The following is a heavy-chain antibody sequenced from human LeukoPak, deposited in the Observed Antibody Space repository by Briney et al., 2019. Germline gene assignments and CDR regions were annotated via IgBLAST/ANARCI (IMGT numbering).Heavy chain of an antibody. V-gene: IGHV4-34*01. J-gene: IGHJ6*02. D-gene: IGHD3-22*01. CDR1: GGSFSGYY. Sequence: ASETLSLTCAVYGGSFSGYYWSWIRQPPGKGLEWIGEINHSGSTNYNPSLKSRVTISVDTSKNQFSLKLSSETAADTAVYYCARSSIITVSWSYYYYGMDVWGQGTTVTVSS. CDR2: INHSGST. CDR3: ARSSIITVSWSYYYYGMDV.